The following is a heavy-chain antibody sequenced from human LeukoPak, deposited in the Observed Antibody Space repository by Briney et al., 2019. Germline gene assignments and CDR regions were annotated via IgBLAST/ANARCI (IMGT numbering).Heavy chain of an antibody. J-gene: IGHJ4*02. CDR2: ISAYNGNT. D-gene: IGHD3-22*01. CDR1: GYTFTSYD. CDR3: ARMLQTYYYDSSGYAGDY. Sequence: ASVKVSCKASGYTFTSYDINWVRQAPGQGLEWMGWISAYNGNTNYAQKLQGRVTMTTDTSTSTAYMELRSLRSDDTAVYYCARMLQTYYYDSSGYAGDYWGQGTLVTVSS. V-gene: IGHV1-18*01.